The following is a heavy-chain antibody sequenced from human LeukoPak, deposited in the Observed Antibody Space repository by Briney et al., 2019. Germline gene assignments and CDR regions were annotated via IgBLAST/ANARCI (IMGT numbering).Heavy chain of an antibody. Sequence: GGSLRLSCAASGFTFSSYGMHWVRQAPGKGLEWVAFIRYDGSNKYYADSVKGRFTISRGNSKNTLYLQMNSLRAEDTAVYFCAKDQGYSYLVDYYYMDVWGKGTTVTVSS. J-gene: IGHJ6*03. D-gene: IGHD5-18*01. V-gene: IGHV3-30*02. CDR3: AKDQGYSYLVDYYYMDV. CDR1: GFTFSSYG. CDR2: IRYDGSNK.